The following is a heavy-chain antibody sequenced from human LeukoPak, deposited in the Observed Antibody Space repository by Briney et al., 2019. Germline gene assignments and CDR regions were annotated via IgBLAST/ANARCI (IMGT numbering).Heavy chain of an antibody. D-gene: IGHD3-10*01. J-gene: IGHJ4*02. CDR3: AKDSGITMVRGVIPPSPDY. CDR2: ISGSGGST. Sequence: GGSLRLSCAASGFTFSSYVMSWVRQAPGKGLEWVSAISGSGGSTYYADSVKGRFTISRDNSKNTLYLQMNSLRAEDTAVYYCAKDSGITMVRGVIPPSPDYWGQGTLVTVSS. CDR1: GFTFSSYV. V-gene: IGHV3-23*01.